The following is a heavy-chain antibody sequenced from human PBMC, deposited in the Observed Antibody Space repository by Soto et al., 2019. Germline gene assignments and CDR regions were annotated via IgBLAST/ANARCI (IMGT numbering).Heavy chain of an antibody. J-gene: IGHJ3*02. D-gene: IGHD2-15*01. V-gene: IGHV4-31*03. Sequence: QVQLQESGPGLVKPSQTLSLTCTVSGGSISSGGYYWSWIRQHPGKGLEWIGYIYYSGSTYYNPSLKSRVTISVDTSKNLFSLTLRSVTAADTAVYYCARELGYCSGGSCSNDSFDIWGQGTMVTVSS. CDR3: ARELGYCSGGSCSNDSFDI. CDR2: IYYSGST. CDR1: GGSISSGGYY.